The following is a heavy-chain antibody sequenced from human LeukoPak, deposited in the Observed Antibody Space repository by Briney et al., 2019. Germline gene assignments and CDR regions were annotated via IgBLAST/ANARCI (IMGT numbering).Heavy chain of an antibody. V-gene: IGHV3-72*01. D-gene: IGHD3-22*01. Sequence: GGSLRLSCAASGFTFSDHYMDWVRQAPGKGLEWVGRIRNKANSYTTQYAASVKGRFTISRDDSKNSLYLLMNSLKTEDTAVYFCAIGPSGYYDLDYWGQGTLVTVSS. J-gene: IGHJ4*02. CDR1: GFTFSDHY. CDR3: AIGPSGYYDLDY. CDR2: IRNKANSYTT.